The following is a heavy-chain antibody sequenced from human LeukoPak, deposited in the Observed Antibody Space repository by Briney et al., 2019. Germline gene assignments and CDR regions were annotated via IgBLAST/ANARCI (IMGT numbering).Heavy chain of an antibody. CDR1: GYTLTELS. Sequence: ASVKVSCTVSGYTLTELSMHWVRQAPGKRLEWMGGFDPEDGETIYAQKFQGRVTMTEDTSTDTAYMELSSLRSEDTAVYYCATDLTRRPLYGMDVWGQGTTVTVSS. V-gene: IGHV1-24*01. CDR3: ATDLTRRPLYGMDV. CDR2: FDPEDGET. J-gene: IGHJ6*02. D-gene: IGHD2-15*01.